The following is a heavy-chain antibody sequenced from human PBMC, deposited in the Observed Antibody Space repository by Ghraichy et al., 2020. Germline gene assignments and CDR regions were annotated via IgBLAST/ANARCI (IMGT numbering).Heavy chain of an antibody. Sequence: ASVKVSCKASGYTFTGYYMHWVRQAPRQGLEWMGWINPNSGGTNYAQKFQGRVTMTRDTSISTAYMELSRLRSDDTAVYYCARDPWPLSHMTYYDFWSGYFDYWGQGTLVTVSS. D-gene: IGHD3-3*01. V-gene: IGHV1-2*02. J-gene: IGHJ4*02. CDR3: ARDPWPLSHMTYYDFWSGYFDY. CDR1: GYTFTGYY. CDR2: INPNSGGT.